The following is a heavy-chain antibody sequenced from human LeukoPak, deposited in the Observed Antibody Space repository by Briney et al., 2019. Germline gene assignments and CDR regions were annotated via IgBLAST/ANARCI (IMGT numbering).Heavy chain of an antibody. CDR3: VRYCSSTTCYTRAVDY. CDR2: IYHSGSA. V-gene: IGHV4-38-2*02. CDR1: GYSITSGYN. Sequence: SETQSLTCTVSGYSITSGYNWAWIRPPPGKVLEWIGSIYHSGSAYYNPSLKSRVTISVDTSKNQFSLKLSSVTAADTAVYYCVRYCSSTTCYTRAVDYWGQGTLVTVSS. D-gene: IGHD2-2*02. J-gene: IGHJ4*02.